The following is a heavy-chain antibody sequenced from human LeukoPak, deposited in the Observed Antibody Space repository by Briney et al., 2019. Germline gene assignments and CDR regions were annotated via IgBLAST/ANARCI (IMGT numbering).Heavy chain of an antibody. J-gene: IGHJ3*02. V-gene: IGHV3-7*01. D-gene: IGHD6-13*01. Sequence: GGSLRLSCAASGFTFSSYWMSWVRQAPGKGLEWVANIKQDGSEKYYVDSVKGRFTISRDNSKNTLYLQMNSLRAEDTSVYYCAKGSPWRAVAGIADAFDIWGQGTMVTVSS. CDR3: AKGSPWRAVAGIADAFDI. CDR1: GFTFSSYW. CDR2: IKQDGSEK.